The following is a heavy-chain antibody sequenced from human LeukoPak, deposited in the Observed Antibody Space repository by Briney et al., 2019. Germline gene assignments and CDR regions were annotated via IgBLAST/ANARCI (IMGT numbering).Heavy chain of an antibody. V-gene: IGHV3-43*02. CDR1: GFTFDDYA. CDR3: AKDPTDSAAAPGLGIDY. CDR2: ISGDGGST. Sequence: GESLKISCAASGFTFDDYAMHWVRQAPGKGLEWVSLISGDGGSTYYADSVKGRFTISRDNSKNSLYLQMNSLRTEDTALYYCAKDPTDSAAAPGLGIDYWGQGTLVTVSS. J-gene: IGHJ4*02. D-gene: IGHD6-13*01.